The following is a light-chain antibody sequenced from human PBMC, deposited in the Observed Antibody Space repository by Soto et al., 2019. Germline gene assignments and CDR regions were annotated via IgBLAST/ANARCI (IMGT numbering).Light chain of an antibody. CDR2: AAS. J-gene: IGKJ1*01. CDR1: QSISRSY. V-gene: IGKV3-20*01. CDR3: QQYGSSLWT. Sequence: EIVLTQSPVTLSLSPGESATISCSASQSISRSYLAWYQQKPGQAPRLLIYAASTRATGIPDSVSGSGAGTDCTLTISRLEPEEWAVYYCQQYGSSLWTFGQGTKVDIK.